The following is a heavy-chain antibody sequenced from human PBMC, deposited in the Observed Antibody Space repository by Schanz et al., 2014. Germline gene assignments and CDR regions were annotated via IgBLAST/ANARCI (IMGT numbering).Heavy chain of an antibody. CDR2: IYSGGST. J-gene: IGHJ4*02. D-gene: IGHD4-4*01. CDR3: VRDTDYNFDY. Sequence: VQLVESGGGVVQPGGSLRLSCAASGFTVSDNYMTWVRQAPGKGLEWVSVIYSGGSTYYADSVKGRFTISRDNAKNTLYLQMNSLRAEDTAVCYCVRDTDYNFDYWGQGTLVTVSS. V-gene: IGHV3-66*01. CDR1: GFTVSDNY.